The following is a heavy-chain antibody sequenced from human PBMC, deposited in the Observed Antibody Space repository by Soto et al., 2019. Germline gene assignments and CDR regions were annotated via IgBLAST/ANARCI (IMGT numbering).Heavy chain of an antibody. J-gene: IGHJ4*02. CDR2: ISGSGGST. CDR1: GFTFSSYA. CDR3: AKRYTMVRGVIPIFDY. D-gene: IGHD3-10*01. Sequence: GGSLRLSCAASGFTFSSYAMSWVRQAPGKGLEWVSAISGSGGSTYYADSVNGRFTISRDNSKNTLYLQMNSLRAEDTAVYYCAKRYTMVRGVIPIFDYWGQGTLVTVSS. V-gene: IGHV3-23*01.